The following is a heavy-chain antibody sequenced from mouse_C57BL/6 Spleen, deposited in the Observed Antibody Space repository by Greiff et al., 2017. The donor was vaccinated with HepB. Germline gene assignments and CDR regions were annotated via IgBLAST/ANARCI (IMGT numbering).Heavy chain of an antibody. Sequence: EVMLVESGGGLVQPGGSLSLSCAASGFTFTDYYMSWVRQPPGKALEWLGFIRNKAKGYTTEYSASVKGRFTISRDNSQSILYLQMNALRAEDSATYYCARFIGVSYWYFDVWGTGTTVTVSS. V-gene: IGHV7-3*01. CDR2: IRNKAKGYTT. D-gene: IGHD2-14*01. J-gene: IGHJ1*03. CDR1: GFTFTDYY. CDR3: ARFIGVSYWYFDV.